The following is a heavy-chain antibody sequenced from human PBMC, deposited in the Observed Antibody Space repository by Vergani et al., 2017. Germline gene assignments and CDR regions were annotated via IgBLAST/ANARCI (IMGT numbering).Heavy chain of an antibody. V-gene: IGHV3-23*01. CDR2: ITNSGDKA. CDR3: ATKSCGTPGCQIGYFRE. CDR1: GFTFITYA. J-gene: IGHJ1*01. D-gene: IGHD1-1*01. Sequence: EVQLLESGGSLKQPGGSVRLSCAASGFTFITYAMHWVRQAPGKGLEWVSGITNSGDKAYYADSVKGRFTISRDNSKNTLYLQMNSLRTEDTAVYYCATKSCGTPGCQIGYFREWGQGTLVTVSS.